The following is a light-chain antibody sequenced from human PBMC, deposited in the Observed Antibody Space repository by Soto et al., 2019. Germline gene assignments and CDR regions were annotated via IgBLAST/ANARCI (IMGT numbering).Light chain of an antibody. CDR1: SSDDGTYNY. Sequence: QSALTQPRSVSGPPGQSVSISCSGTSSDDGTYNYVSWYQQHPGKAPKLMIYDVSKRPSGVPDRFSGSKSGNTASLTISGLQAEDEADYYCCSYAGGYTHAVSGGGTKVTVL. CDR3: CSYAGGYTHAV. J-gene: IGLJ2*01. V-gene: IGLV2-11*01. CDR2: DVS.